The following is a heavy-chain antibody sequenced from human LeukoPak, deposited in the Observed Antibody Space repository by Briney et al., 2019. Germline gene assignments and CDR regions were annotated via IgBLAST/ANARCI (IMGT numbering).Heavy chain of an antibody. D-gene: IGHD3-10*01. CDR2: TYHRAKWLN. CDR1: GDSVSSNSAA. Sequence: SQTLSLTCAISGDSVSSNSAAGNWIRQSPSRSLEWLGRTYHRAKWLNDFAVAVKSRITINPDTSKNQFSLQLNSVTPEDTAVYYCARAGVGALEFYSGSGPPYGMAVWGQGTTLTVSS. J-gene: IGHJ6*02. V-gene: IGHV6-1*01. CDR3: ARAGVGALEFYSGSGPPYGMAV.